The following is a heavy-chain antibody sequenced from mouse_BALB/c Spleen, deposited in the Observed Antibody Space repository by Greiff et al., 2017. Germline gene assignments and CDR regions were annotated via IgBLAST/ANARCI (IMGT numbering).Heavy chain of an antibody. CDR1: GFTFSSFG. D-gene: IGHD1-1*01. Sequence: EVKLVESGGGLVQPGGSRKLSCAASGFTFSSFGMHWVRQAPEKGLEWVAYISSGSSTIYYADTVKGRFTISRDNPKNTLFLQMTSLRSEYTAMYYCTRPPYGDYAMDYWGQGTTVTVSS. CDR3: TRPPYGDYAMDY. V-gene: IGHV5-17*02. CDR2: ISSGSSTI. J-gene: IGHJ4*01.